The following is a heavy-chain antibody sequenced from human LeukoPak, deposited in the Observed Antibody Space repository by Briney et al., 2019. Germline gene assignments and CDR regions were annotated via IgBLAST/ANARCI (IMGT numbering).Heavy chain of an antibody. CDR3: ARDYSNEYYYYGMDV. J-gene: IGHJ6*02. Sequence: PSGTLSLTCAVSGGSISSSNWWSWVRQPPGKGLEWIGEIYHSGSTNYNPSLKSRVTISVDKSKNQFSLKLSSVTAADTAVYYCARDYSNEYYYYGMDVWGQGTTVTVSS. V-gene: IGHV4-4*02. CDR1: GGSISSSNW. D-gene: IGHD4-11*01. CDR2: IYHSGST.